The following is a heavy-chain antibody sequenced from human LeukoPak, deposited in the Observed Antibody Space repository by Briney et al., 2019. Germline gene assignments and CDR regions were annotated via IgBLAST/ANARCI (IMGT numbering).Heavy chain of an antibody. V-gene: IGHV3-74*01. Sequence: GGSLRLSCAASGFTFSSYWMHWVRQAPGKGLVWASRIKSDGSTTTYADSVKGRFTISRDNAKNTLYLQMNSLRAEDTAVYYCARVVDTHFDYWGQGTLVTVSS. CDR2: IKSDGSTT. J-gene: IGHJ4*02. CDR1: GFTFSSYW. CDR3: ARVVDTHFDY. D-gene: IGHD5-18*01.